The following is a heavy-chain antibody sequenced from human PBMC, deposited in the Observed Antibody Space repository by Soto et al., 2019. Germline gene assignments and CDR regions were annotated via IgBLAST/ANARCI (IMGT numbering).Heavy chain of an antibody. Sequence: QVQLQESGPGLVKPSQTLSLTCTVSGGSISSGGYYWSWIRQHPGKGLEWIGYIYYSGSTYYNPSLNSRVSIAVHTSKNQFSLKQSSVTAADTVVYYCAIGIDYWGQGTLVTVSS. CDR3: AIGIDY. V-gene: IGHV4-31*03. J-gene: IGHJ4*02. CDR1: GGSISSGGYY. CDR2: IYYSGST.